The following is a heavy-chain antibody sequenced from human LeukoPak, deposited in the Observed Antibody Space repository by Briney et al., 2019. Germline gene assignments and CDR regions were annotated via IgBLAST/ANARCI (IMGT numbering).Heavy chain of an antibody. D-gene: IGHD3-22*01. CDR2: LNHSGST. CDR1: GGSFNGYY. CDR3: ARNYYDSSGGFDP. Sequence: SETLSLTCVVYGGSFNGYYWSWIRQPPGKGLEWIGELNHSGSTNYNPSLKSRVTISVDTSKNQFSLKLSSVTAADTAVYYCARNYYDSSGGFDPWGQGTLVTVSS. V-gene: IGHV4-34*01. J-gene: IGHJ5*02.